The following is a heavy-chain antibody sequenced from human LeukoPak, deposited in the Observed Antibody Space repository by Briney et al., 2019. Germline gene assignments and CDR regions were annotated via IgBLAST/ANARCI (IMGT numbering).Heavy chain of an antibody. Sequence: PSQTLSLTCTVSGGSISSGDYYWSWIRQPPGKGLEWIGYIYYSGSTYYNPSLKSRVTISVDTSKNQFSLKLSSVTAADTAVYYCASKSSSSGGLDYYYYYMDVWGKGTTVTVSS. CDR2: IYYSGST. CDR3: ASKSSSSGGLDYYYYYMDV. J-gene: IGHJ6*03. V-gene: IGHV4-30-4*08. D-gene: IGHD6-6*01. CDR1: GGSISSGDYY.